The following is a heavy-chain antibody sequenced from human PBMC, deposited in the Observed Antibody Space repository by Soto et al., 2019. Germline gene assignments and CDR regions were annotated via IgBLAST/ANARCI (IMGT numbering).Heavy chain of an antibody. Sequence: EVQLVESGGGLVQPGGSLRLSCAASGFPFSIYWMHWVRQDPGKGLVWVSRINGDGTTTRYADSVKGRFTISRDNAKNTVYLQMNRLRAEDTAMYYCAESSTERGLSYWGRGTLVTVSS. CDR1: GFPFSIYW. D-gene: IGHD3-16*02. CDR2: INGDGTTT. J-gene: IGHJ4*02. CDR3: AESSTERGLSY. V-gene: IGHV3-74*01.